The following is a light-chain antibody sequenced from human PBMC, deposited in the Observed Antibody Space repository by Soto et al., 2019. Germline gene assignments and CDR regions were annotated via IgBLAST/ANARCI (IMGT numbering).Light chain of an antibody. CDR3: QQYNIYPCT. CDR2: KAS. V-gene: IGKV1-5*03. Sequence: IRLAQPRSGMSGSAGEWAIIICRASQSISSWLAWFQQKPGKAPKVLIYKASSLESGVPSRFSGSGSGTDCTRTISSLQPDDFTPYYCQQYNIYPCTFVQGTKVDI. CDR1: QSISSW. J-gene: IGKJ1*01.